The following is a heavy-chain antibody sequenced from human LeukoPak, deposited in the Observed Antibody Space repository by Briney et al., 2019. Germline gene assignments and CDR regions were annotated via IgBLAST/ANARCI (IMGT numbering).Heavy chain of an antibody. D-gene: IGHD4-17*01. CDR3: AKDYGDFEGLVDY. V-gene: IGHV3-23*01. CDR2: ITGSGGST. Sequence: GGSLRLSCAASGFTFSSYSMNWVRQAPGKGLEWVSGITGSGGSTYSADSVKGRFTISRDNSKNTLYLQMNSLRAEDTAVYYCAKDYGDFEGLVDYWGQGTLVTVSS. CDR1: GFTFSSYS. J-gene: IGHJ4*02.